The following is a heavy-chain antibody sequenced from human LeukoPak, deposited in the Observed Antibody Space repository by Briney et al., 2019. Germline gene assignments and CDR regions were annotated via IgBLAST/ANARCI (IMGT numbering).Heavy chain of an antibody. D-gene: IGHD3-16*02. Sequence: SGTLCCSASGSTFTSYDINRVREPTGPGLGSWGWSNLNSGNAGYAHKFQDRVTITRNTSISTAYVELSSQRSEDTAVYYCARDRSGDYWGQGTLVTVSS. CDR3: ARDRSGDY. J-gene: IGHJ4*02. V-gene: IGHV1-8*03. CDR2: SNLNSGNA. CDR1: GSTFTSYD.